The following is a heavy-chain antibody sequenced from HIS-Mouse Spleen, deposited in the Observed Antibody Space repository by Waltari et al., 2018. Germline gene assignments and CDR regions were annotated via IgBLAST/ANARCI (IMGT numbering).Heavy chain of an antibody. Sequence: EVQLVESGGGLIQPGGSLRLSCAAPGFTVSSNYMSWVRQAPGKGLEWVSVIYSGGSTYYADSVKGRFTISRDNSKNTLYLQMNSLRAEDTAVYYCARSSSWLHCFDYWGQGTLVTVSS. J-gene: IGHJ4*02. CDR2: IYSGGST. CDR3: ARSSSWLHCFDY. V-gene: IGHV3-53*01. CDR1: GFTVSSNY. D-gene: IGHD6-13*01.